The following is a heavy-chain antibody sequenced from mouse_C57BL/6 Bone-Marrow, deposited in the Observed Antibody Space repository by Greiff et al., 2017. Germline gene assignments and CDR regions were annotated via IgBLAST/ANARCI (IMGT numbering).Heavy chain of an antibody. Sequence: VQLQQPGTELVKPGASVKLSCKASGYTFTSYWMHWVKQRPGQGLEWIGNINPSNGGTNYNETFKSKATLTVDKSSSTAYMQLSSLTSEDSAVYYCARERGGYDGAWFAYWGQGTRVTVSA. J-gene: IGHJ3*01. D-gene: IGHD2-2*01. CDR1: GYTFTSYW. V-gene: IGHV1-53*01. CDR2: INPSNGGT. CDR3: ARERGGYDGAWFAY.